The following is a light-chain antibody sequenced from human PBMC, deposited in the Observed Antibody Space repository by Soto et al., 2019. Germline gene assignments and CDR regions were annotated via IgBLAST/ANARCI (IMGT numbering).Light chain of an antibody. CDR3: QVWDSSADLYV. Sequence: SYVLTQPPSVSVAPGQTATITCGGNNIGGKTVHWYQQKPGQAPVVVVDHDTDRPSGIPERFSGSNSGNTATLTISRVEAADEADYYCQVWDSSADLYVFGPGTKVTVL. CDR1: NIGGKT. V-gene: IGLV3-21*02. J-gene: IGLJ1*01. CDR2: HDT.